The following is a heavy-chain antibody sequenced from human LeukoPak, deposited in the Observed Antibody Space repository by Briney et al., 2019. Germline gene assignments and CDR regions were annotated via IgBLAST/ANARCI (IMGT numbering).Heavy chain of an antibody. J-gene: IGHJ4*02. Sequence: PSETLSLTCTVPGGSISSYYWSWIRQPPGKGLEWIGYIYYSGSTNYNPSLKSRVTISVDTSKNQFSLKLSSVTAADTAVYYCAREREHYGSGSYSDYWGQGTLVTVSS. CDR1: GGSISSYY. CDR2: IYYSGST. CDR3: AREREHYGSGSYSDY. V-gene: IGHV4-59*01. D-gene: IGHD3-10*01.